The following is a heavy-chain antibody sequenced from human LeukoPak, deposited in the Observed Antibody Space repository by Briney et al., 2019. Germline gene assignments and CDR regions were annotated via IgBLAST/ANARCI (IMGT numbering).Heavy chain of an antibody. D-gene: IGHD5-18*01. Sequence: KPSETLSLTCAVYGGSFNSDYWTWIRQPPGKGLEWIGEINYSGNTNYNPSLMSRVTMSLDTSLNQFSLKLTSVIAADTAVYYCARHFRGYPYYFDYWSQGALVTVSS. CDR1: GGSFNSDY. J-gene: IGHJ4*02. V-gene: IGHV4-34*01. CDR3: ARHFRGYPYYFDY. CDR2: INYSGNT.